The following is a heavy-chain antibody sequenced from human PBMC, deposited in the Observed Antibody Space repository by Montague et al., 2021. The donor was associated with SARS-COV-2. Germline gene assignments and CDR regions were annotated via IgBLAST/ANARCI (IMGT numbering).Heavy chain of an antibody. Sequence: SLRLSCAASGFTFSSYGIHWVRQAPGKGLEWVAVISYDGSNKHYADSVKGRFTISRDNSKNTLYLQMNSLRAEDTAVYYCAKEQGDGSSSRCFRGWTYSSYGMDVWGQGTTVTVSS. CDR1: GFTFSSYG. D-gene: IGHD2-2*01. CDR2: ISYDGSNK. CDR3: AKEQGDGSSSRCFRGWTYSSYGMDV. J-gene: IGHJ6*02. V-gene: IGHV3-30*18.